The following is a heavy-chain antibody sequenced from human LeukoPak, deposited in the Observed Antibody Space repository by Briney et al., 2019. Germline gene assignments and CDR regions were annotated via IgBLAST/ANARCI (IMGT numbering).Heavy chain of an antibody. CDR3: ARDLVTVTKGFDI. Sequence: SETLSLTCTVSGGSLTSHYWSWIRQPPGKGLEWIGYISYIGSTNYNPSLKSRVTISIDTSRNQFSLRLSSVTAADTAVYYCARDLVTVTKGFDIWGQGTMVSVSS. CDR2: ISYIGST. CDR1: GGSLTSHY. D-gene: IGHD4-17*01. V-gene: IGHV4-59*11. J-gene: IGHJ3*02.